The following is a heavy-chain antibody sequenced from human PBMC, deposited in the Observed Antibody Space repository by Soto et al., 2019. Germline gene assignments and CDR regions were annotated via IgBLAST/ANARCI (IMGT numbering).Heavy chain of an antibody. Sequence: ASVKVSCKASGYTFTSYGISWVRQAPGQGLEWMGWISAYNGNTNYAQKLQGRVTMTTDTSTSTAYMELRSLRSDDTVVYYCARESVGDFWSGYYDFDYWGQGTLVTVSS. CDR2: ISAYNGNT. J-gene: IGHJ4*02. CDR1: GYTFTSYG. V-gene: IGHV1-18*01. CDR3: ARESVGDFWSGYYDFDY. D-gene: IGHD3-3*01.